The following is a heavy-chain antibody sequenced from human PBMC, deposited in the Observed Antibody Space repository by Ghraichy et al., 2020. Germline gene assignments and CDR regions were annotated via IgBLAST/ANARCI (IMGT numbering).Heavy chain of an antibody. CDR1: GFTFSSYN. D-gene: IGHD6-6*01. CDR3: TRDSGGAGRRNY. J-gene: IGHJ4*02. Sequence: GGSLRLSCAASGFTFSSYNMNWVRQAPGKGLEWVSSISSSSSYIYYADSVKGRFTISRDNTKNSLCLQMNSLRAEDTAVYYCTRDSGGAGRRNYWGQGTVVTVSS. CDR2: ISSSSSYI. V-gene: IGHV3-21*01.